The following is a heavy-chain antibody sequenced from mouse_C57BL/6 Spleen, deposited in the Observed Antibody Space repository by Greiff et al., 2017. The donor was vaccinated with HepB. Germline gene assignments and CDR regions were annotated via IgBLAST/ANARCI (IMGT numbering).Heavy chain of an antibody. CDR1: GFTFSSYA. CDR3: ARDDPEGFAY. CDR2: ISDGGSYT. J-gene: IGHJ3*01. V-gene: IGHV5-4*01. Sequence: EVHLVESGGGLVKPGGSLKLSCAASGFTFSSYAMSWVRQTPEKRLEWVATISDGGSYTYYPDNVKGRFTISRDNAKNNLYLQMSHLKSEDTAMYYCARDDPEGFAYWGQGTLVTVSA.